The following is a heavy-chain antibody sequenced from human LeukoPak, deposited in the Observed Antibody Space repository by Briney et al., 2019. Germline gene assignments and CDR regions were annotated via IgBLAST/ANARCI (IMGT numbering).Heavy chain of an antibody. Sequence: GGSLRLSCAASGFTFDDYAMHWVRQAPGKGLEWVSGISWNSGSIGYADSVKGRFTISRDNAKNSLYLQMNSLRAEDTALYYCARLAYYYDSSGGRQVDYWGQGTLVTVSS. J-gene: IGHJ4*02. V-gene: IGHV3-9*01. D-gene: IGHD3-22*01. CDR1: GFTFDDYA. CDR3: ARLAYYYDSSGGRQVDY. CDR2: ISWNSGSI.